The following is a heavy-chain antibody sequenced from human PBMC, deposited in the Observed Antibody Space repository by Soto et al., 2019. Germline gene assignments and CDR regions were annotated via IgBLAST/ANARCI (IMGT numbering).Heavy chain of an antibody. CDR3: ARLPSTTADYFDY. J-gene: IGHJ4*02. V-gene: IGHV4-39*01. D-gene: IGHD4-17*01. CDR1: GGSISSSSYY. Sequence: PSETLSLTCTVSGGSISSSSYYWGWIRQPPGKGLEWIGSIYYSGSTYCNPSLKSRVTISVDTSKNQFSLKLSSVTAADTAVYYCARLPSTTADYFDYWGQGTLVTVSS. CDR2: IYYSGST.